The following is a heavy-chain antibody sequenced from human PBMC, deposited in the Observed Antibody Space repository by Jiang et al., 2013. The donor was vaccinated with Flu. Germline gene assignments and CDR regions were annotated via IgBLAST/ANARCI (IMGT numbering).Heavy chain of an antibody. CDR1: GGSISSYY. D-gene: IGHD6-19*01. Sequence: SGPGLVKPSETLSLTCTVSGGSISSYYWSWIRQPPGKGLEWIGYIYYSGSTNYNPSLKSRVTISVDTSKNQFSLKLSSVTAADTAVYYCARHLKAVRGLGYFDYWGQGTLVTVSS. V-gene: IGHV4-59*08. J-gene: IGHJ4*02. CDR2: IYYSGST. CDR3: ARHLKAVRGLGYFDY.